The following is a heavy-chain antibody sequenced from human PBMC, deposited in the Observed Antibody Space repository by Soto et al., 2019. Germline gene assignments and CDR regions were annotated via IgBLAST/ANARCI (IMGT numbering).Heavy chain of an antibody. Sequence: EVQLLESGGGLVQPGGSLRLSCAASGFTFSNYAMSWVRQAPGKGLEWVSAISGSGGSTYYADSVKGRVTISRDSCKNTLYLHMNSLRAEDTAVYYCAKGGGSCCFDCWGQGTLVTVSS. CDR3: AKGGGSCCFDC. J-gene: IGHJ4*02. V-gene: IGHV3-23*01. CDR1: GFTFSNYA. D-gene: IGHD2-15*01. CDR2: ISGSGGST.